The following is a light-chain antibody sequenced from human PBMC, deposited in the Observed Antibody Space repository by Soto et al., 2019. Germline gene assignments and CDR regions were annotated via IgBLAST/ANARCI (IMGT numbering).Light chain of an antibody. CDR3: QQRNWPRTT. CDR2: DIS. Sequence: EIVLTQSPVTLSLSPGERATLSCRASQTVSSHLAWYQQKSGQAPRLLIYDISNRATGIPARFIGSGSGTDFTLTITSLESEDSAVYFYQQRNWPRTTFGQGTKLEI. CDR1: QTVSSH. V-gene: IGKV3-11*01. J-gene: IGKJ2*01.